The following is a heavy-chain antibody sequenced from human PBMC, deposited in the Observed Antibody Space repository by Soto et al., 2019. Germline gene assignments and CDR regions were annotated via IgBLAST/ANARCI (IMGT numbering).Heavy chain of an antibody. V-gene: IGHV1-2*02. CDR2: INPNSGGP. J-gene: IGHJ4*02. CDR1: GYTFTGHY. CDR3: ARESTGVVVVAATDYPFDY. Sequence: GASVKVSCKASGYTFTGHYMHWVRQAPGQGPEWMGWINPNSGGPNYAQKFRGRVTMTRDTSISTAYMELSRLRSDDTAVYYCARESTGVVVVAATDYPFDYWGRGTLVTVSS. D-gene: IGHD2-15*01.